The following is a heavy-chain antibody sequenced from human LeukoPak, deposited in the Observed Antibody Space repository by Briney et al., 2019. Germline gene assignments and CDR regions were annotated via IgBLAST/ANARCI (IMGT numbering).Heavy chain of an antibody. CDR3: ARNADYCLDY. J-gene: IGHJ4*02. V-gene: IGHV4/OR15-8*01. D-gene: IGHD4/OR15-4a*01. CDR1: GRSISSGYW. Sequence: PSETLSLTCVVSGRSISSGYWWSWVRQPPGKGLEWIGENHHSGSTNYNPSLKSRVTISVDTSKNQFSLRLTSVTAADTAIYYCARNADYCLDYWGQGTLVTVSS. CDR2: NHHSGST.